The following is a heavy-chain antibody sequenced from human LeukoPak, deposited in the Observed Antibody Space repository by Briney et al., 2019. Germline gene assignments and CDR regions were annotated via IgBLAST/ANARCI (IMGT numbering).Heavy chain of an antibody. CDR3: ARTLGGNSYFDY. J-gene: IGHJ4*02. CDR1: GFTFSSSE. D-gene: IGHD4-23*01. CDR2: ISSSGSTI. Sequence: GGSRRLSCAASGFTFSSSEMNWVRQAAGKGLEWVSYISSSGSTIYYADSVKGRFTISRDNAKNSLYLQMNSLRAEDTALYYCARTLGGNSYFDYWGQGTLVTVSS. V-gene: IGHV3-48*03.